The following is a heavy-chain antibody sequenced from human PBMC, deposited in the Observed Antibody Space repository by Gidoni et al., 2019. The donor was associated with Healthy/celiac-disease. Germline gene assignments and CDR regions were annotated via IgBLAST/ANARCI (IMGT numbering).Heavy chain of an antibody. D-gene: IGHD3-22*01. Sequence: QVQLQESGPGLVKPSETLSLTCTVSGYSISSGYSWGWIRQPPGKGLEWIGSIYHSGSTYYNPSLKSRVTISVDTSKNQFSLKLSSVTAADTAVYYCARDFRYDSSGPPFDYWGQGTLVTVSS. J-gene: IGHJ4*02. CDR2: IYHSGST. CDR1: GYSISSGYS. V-gene: IGHV4-38-2*02. CDR3: ARDFRYDSSGPPFDY.